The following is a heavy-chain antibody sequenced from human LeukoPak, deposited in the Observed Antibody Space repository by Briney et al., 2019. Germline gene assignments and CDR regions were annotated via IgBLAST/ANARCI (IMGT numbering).Heavy chain of an antibody. CDR3: ARLLYSGSHYYAVDV. J-gene: IGHJ6*02. D-gene: IGHD6-13*01. V-gene: IGHV4-59*08. Sequence: PSETLSLTCTVSGGSISSHYYWRWIRPPPGKGLEWIGYISYSGYTNYNPSLTSRVTVSVDTSKNQFSLKPKSVPAADTAVYYCARLLYSGSHYYAVDVWGQGTSVTVSS. CDR1: GGSISSHYY. CDR2: ISYSGYT.